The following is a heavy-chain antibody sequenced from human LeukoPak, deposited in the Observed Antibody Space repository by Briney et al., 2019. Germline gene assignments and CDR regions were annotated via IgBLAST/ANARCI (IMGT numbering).Heavy chain of an antibody. D-gene: IGHD3-3*01. Sequence: ASVKVSCKASGYTFTSYYMHWVRQAPGQGLEWMGIINPSGGSTSYAQKFQGRVTMTRDMSTSTVYMELSSLRSEDTAVYYCARDLGYYDFWSPDSSLDVWGKGTTVTVSS. CDR3: ARDLGYYDFWSPDSSLDV. V-gene: IGHV1-46*01. CDR1: GYTFTSYY. J-gene: IGHJ6*04. CDR2: INPSGGST.